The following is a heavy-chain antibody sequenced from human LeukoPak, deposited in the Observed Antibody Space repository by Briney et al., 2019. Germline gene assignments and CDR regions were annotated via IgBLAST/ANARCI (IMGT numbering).Heavy chain of an antibody. CDR2: INSDGSST. V-gene: IGHV3-74*01. J-gene: IGHJ4*02. D-gene: IGHD2-15*01. CDR1: GFTFSSYW. Sequence: QPGGSLRLSCAASGFTFSSYWMHWVRQAPGKGLVWVSRINSDGSSTNYADSVKGRFTVSRDRSKSMLNLQMNSLRPEDTAVYYCAKDQNSFSFSGNVPFDYWGQGTLVSVSS. CDR3: AKDQNSFSFSGNVPFDY.